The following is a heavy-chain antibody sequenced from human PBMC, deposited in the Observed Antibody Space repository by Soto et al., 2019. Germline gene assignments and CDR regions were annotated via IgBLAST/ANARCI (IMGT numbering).Heavy chain of an antibody. Sequence: PSETLSLTCTVSGGSITSGGYSWGWVRQPPGTGPEWLGYIFWSANSHPNPSLKGRVTTSIERSTNQFSLKLRSVPAAATATSFCARGGATTVATFWYFNLWGRVTLVTVSS. D-gene: IGHD4-17*01. J-gene: IGHJ2*01. CDR2: IFWSANS. CDR1: GGSITSGGYS. V-gene: IGHV4-30-2*01. CDR3: ARGGATTVATFWYFNL.